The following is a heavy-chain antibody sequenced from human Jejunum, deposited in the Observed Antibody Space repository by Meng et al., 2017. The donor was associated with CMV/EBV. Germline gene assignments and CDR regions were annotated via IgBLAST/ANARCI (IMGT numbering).Heavy chain of an antibody. J-gene: IGHJ4*02. CDR2: IYYTGNT. Sequence: HLLASGPGLVKPSETLSLTCTVPGGAISDGGHYWNWIRQVPGKGLEWIGYIYYTGNTHYNPSLKSRVTMAADTAKNQVSLTLSSVTAADTAVYYCARVGSSGWGLQYWGQGALVTVSS. D-gene: IGHD6-19*01. CDR1: GGAISDGGHY. CDR3: ARVGSSGWGLQY. V-gene: IGHV4-31*03.